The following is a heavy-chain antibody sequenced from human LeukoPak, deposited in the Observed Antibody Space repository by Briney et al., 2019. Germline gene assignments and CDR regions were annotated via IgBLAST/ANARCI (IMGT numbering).Heavy chain of an antibody. J-gene: IGHJ4*02. CDR1: GGSISSSSYY. CDR2: IYYSGST. Sequence: PSETLSLTCTVSGGSISSSSYYWGWIRQPPGKGLEWIGSIYYSGSTYYNPSLKSRVTISVDTSKNQFSLKLSSVTAADTAVYYCVRKIAAADDEGFDYWGRGTLVTVSS. V-gene: IGHV4-39*01. D-gene: IGHD6-13*01. CDR3: VRKIAAADDEGFDY.